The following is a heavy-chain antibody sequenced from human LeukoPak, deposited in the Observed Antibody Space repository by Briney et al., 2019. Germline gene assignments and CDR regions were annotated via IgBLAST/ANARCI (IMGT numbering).Heavy chain of an antibody. Sequence: SETLSFTCTVSGGSISSYYWSWIRQPPGKGLEWIGYIYYSGSTNYNPSLKSRVTISVDTSKNQFSLKLSSVTAADTAVYYCARESRDGYNQKIQHWGQGTLVTVSS. V-gene: IGHV4-59*01. D-gene: IGHD5-24*01. CDR2: IYYSGST. J-gene: IGHJ1*01. CDR3: ARESRDGYNQKIQH. CDR1: GGSISSYY.